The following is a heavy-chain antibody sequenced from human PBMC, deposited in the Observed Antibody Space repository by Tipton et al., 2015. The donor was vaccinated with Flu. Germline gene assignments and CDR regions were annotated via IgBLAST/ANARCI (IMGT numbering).Heavy chain of an antibody. J-gene: IGHJ4*02. V-gene: IGHV3-33*05. D-gene: IGHD4-23*01. Sequence: QLVQSGGGVVQPGRSLRLSCAASGFTLSSYGMHWVRQAPGKGLEWVAVISYDGTNKHYADSVKGRFTISRDNSKNTLYLQMNSLRAEDTAVYNCAKDGATVETPTRLHFDYWGQGTLVTVSS. CDR3: AKDGATVETPTRLHFDY. CDR2: ISYDGTNK. CDR1: GFTLSSYG.